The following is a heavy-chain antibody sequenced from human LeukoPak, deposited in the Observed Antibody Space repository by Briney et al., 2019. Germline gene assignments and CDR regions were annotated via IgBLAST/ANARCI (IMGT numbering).Heavy chain of an antibody. V-gene: IGHV4-34*01. CDR1: GGSFSGYY. Sequence: PSETLSLTCAVYGGSFSGYYWSWIRQPPGKGLEWIGEINHSGSTNYNPSLKSRVTISVDTSKNQFSLKLSSVTAADTAVYYCARERTGYSSGWYPSGFDYWGQGTLVTVSS. D-gene: IGHD6-19*01. CDR2: INHSGST. J-gene: IGHJ4*02. CDR3: ARERTGYSSGWYPSGFDY.